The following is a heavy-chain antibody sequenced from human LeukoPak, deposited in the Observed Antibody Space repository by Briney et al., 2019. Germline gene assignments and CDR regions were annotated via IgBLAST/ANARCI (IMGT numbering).Heavy chain of an antibody. D-gene: IGHD3-16*01. J-gene: IGHJ6*02. CDR3: ARRKNLGYYYGMDV. CDR2: IYYSGST. CDR1: GGSISSYY. V-gene: IGHV4-59*01. Sequence: SETLSLTCTVSGGSISSYYWSWIRQPPGKGLEWIGYIYYSGSTNYNPFLKSRVTISVDTSKNQFSLKLSSVTAADTAVYYCARRKNLGYYYGMDVWGQGTTVTVSS.